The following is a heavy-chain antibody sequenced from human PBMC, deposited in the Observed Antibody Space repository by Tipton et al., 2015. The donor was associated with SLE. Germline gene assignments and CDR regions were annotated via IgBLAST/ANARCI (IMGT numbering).Heavy chain of an antibody. D-gene: IGHD1-26*01. CDR2: VNHGGST. CDR1: GGSFRGYY. J-gene: IGHJ6*03. Sequence: TLSLTCAVYGGSFRGYYWSWIRQPPGKGLEWIGDVNHGGSTNYNPSLKSRVTLPVDTPKNQFSLKMSSVTAADTAVYYCARGGLGVSYYYYMDVWGKGTTVTVSS. CDR3: ARGGLGVSYYYYMDV. V-gene: IGHV4-34*01.